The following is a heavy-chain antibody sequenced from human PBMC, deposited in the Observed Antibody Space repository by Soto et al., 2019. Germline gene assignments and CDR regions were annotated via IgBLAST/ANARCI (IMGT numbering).Heavy chain of an antibody. V-gene: IGHV3-9*01. D-gene: IGHD3-9*01. CDR1: GFTFDDYA. J-gene: IGHJ4*02. CDR3: AKGNDRNFDWLLFDY. CDR2: ISWNSGSI. Sequence: EVQLVESGGGLVQPDRSLRLSCAASGFTFDDYAMHWVRQAPGKGLEWVSGISWNSGSIGYVDSVKGRFTISRDNAKNSLYLQMNSLRAEDTALYYCAKGNDRNFDWLLFDYWGQGTLVTVSS.